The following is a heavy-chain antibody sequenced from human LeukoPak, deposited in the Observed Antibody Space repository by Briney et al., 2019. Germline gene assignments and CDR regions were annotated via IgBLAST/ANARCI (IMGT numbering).Heavy chain of an antibody. CDR2: TYSGGST. V-gene: IGHV3-66*04. D-gene: IGHD6-19*01. J-gene: IGHJ4*02. CDR3: ARRQSGSSGWPNFDY. CDR1: GFTLGSND. Sequence: GGSLRLSCAASGFTLGSNDMTWVRQAPGKGLEWVSVTYSGGSTYYADSVKGRFTISRDNSKNTLYLQMNSLRAEDTAVYYCARRQSGSSGWPNFDYWGQGTLVTVSS.